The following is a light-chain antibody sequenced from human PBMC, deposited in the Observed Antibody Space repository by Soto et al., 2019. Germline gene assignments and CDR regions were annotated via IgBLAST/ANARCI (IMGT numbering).Light chain of an antibody. CDR2: GAS. Sequence: ELVLTQSPGTLPLSPGERATLSCRASQSFNSIYLAWYQQKPGQAPRLLIYGASNRATGIPDRFSGSGSGTDFTLTISRLEPEDFAVYYCQQYGSSGTFGQGTKVDI. J-gene: IGKJ1*01. CDR1: QSFNSIY. CDR3: QQYGSSGT. V-gene: IGKV3-20*01.